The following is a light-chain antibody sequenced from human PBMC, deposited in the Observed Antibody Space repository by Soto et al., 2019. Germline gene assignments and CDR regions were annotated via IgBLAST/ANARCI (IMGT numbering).Light chain of an antibody. Sequence: QSALTQPASVSGSPGQWVTISCTGTSSDVGGYNYVSWYQQHPGKPPKLMIYEVSNRPSGVSNRFSGAKSGNTASLTISGLQAEDEADYYCSSYTSSSRVFGGGTKLTVL. CDR2: EVS. V-gene: IGLV2-14*01. CDR3: SSYTSSSRV. J-gene: IGLJ2*01. CDR1: SSDVGGYNY.